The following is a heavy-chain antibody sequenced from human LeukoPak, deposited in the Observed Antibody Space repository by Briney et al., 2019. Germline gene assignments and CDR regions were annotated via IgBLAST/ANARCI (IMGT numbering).Heavy chain of an antibody. D-gene: IGHD3-10*01. CDR1: GFTFSRYR. CDR3: ARDLVYYSSGGTVDP. Sequence: GGSLRLSCVASGFTFSRYRMNWVRQAPGKGLEWVSYISSSSSTIYYADSVEGRFTISRDNDKNSLYLQMNSLRDEDTAVYYCARDLVYYSSGGTVDPWGQGTLVTVSS. V-gene: IGHV3-48*02. CDR2: ISSSSSTI. J-gene: IGHJ5*02.